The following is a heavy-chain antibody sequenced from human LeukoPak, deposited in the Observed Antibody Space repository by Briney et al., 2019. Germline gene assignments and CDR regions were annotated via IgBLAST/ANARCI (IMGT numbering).Heavy chain of an antibody. J-gene: IGHJ4*02. D-gene: IGHD3-10*01. V-gene: IGHV7-4-1*02. CDR3: ARDRGLELLWFGELLSFDY. CDR2: INTNTGNP. Sequence: EASVKVSCKASGYTFTSYAMNWVRQAPGQGLEWMGWINTNTGNPTYAQGFTGRFVFSLDTSVSTAYLQISGLKAEDTAVYYCARDRGLELLWFGELLSFDYWGQGTLVTVSS. CDR1: GYTFTSYA.